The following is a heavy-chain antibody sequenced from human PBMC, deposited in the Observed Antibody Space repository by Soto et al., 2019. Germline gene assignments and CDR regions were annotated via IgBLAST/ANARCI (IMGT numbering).Heavy chain of an antibody. CDR1: GGTFSSYA. V-gene: IGHV1-69*13. D-gene: IGHD2-2*01. CDR2: IIPISETT. Sequence: SVKVSCKDSGGTFSSYAISWVRQAPGQGLEWMGGIIPISETTNYAQKFQGRVTITADESKSTAYMELSSLRSEDTAVYYCARSQGSSTSLEIYYYYYYGMDVWGQGTTVTVSS. J-gene: IGHJ6*02. CDR3: ARSQGSSTSLEIYYYYYYGMDV.